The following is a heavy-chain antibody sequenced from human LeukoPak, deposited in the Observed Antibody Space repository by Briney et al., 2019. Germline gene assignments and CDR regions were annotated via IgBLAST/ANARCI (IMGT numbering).Heavy chain of an antibody. J-gene: IGHJ4*02. CDR3: ARGQASDFDY. V-gene: IGHV3-21*01. CDR2: ISSSSSYI. CDR1: GFTFSSYS. Sequence: GGSLRLSCAASGFTFSSYSMNWVRQAPGKGLEWVSSISSSSSYIYYADSVKGRFTISRDNAKSSLYLQMNSLRAEDTAVYYCARGQASDFDYWGQGTLVTVSS.